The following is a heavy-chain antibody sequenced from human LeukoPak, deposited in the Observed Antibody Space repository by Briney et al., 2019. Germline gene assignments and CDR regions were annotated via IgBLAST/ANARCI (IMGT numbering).Heavy chain of an antibody. CDR3: AKEHLKYANDNRGSFDY. J-gene: IGHJ4*02. V-gene: IGHV3-23*01. D-gene: IGHD3-22*01. Sequence: GGSLRLSCVATGFPFSETAMTWVRQAPGKGLEWLSVITRGGSPYYADSVKGRFTISRDNARNTVYLQLNSLRNEDTALYYCAKEHLKYANDNRGSFDYWGQGTLVTVSS. CDR2: ITRGGSP. CDR1: GFPFSETA.